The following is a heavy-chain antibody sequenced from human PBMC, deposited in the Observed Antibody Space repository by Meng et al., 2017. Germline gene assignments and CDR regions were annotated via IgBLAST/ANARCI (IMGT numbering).Heavy chain of an antibody. J-gene: IGHJ5*02. D-gene: IGHD2-21*02. CDR1: VYTFTGYY. V-gene: IGHV1-2*06. CDR2: INPNNGGT. CDR3: ARDLGGDSDTP. Sequence: QEQRVEAGAEVTKTVASVKVSCKASVYTFTGYYIHWVRQDPGQGLEWMERINPNNGGTNYAQKVQGRVTMTRDPSISTAYMELSRLRSDDTAVNYCARDLGGDSDTPWGQGTLVTVSS.